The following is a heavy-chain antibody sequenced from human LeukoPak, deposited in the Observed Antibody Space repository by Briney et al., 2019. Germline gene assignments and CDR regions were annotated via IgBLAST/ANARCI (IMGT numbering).Heavy chain of an antibody. V-gene: IGHV3-48*01. J-gene: IGHJ4*02. Sequence: GGSLRLSCAASGFTFSSYRMNWVRQAPGKGLEWVSYISSSSSTIYYADSVKGRFTISRDNAKNSLYLQMNSLRAEDTAVYYCARGYCSSTSCYGNDYWGQGTLVTVSS. CDR2: ISSSSSTI. CDR1: GFTFSSYR. D-gene: IGHD2-2*01. CDR3: ARGYCSSTSCYGNDY.